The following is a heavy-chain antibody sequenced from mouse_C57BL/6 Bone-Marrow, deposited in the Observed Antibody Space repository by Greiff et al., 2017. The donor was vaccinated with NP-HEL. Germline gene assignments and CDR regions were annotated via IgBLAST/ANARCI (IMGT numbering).Heavy chain of an antibody. CDR1: GYTFTEYT. J-gene: IGHJ1*03. CDR3: ARHGDYFGSSYGYFDV. Sequence: VQLMESGAELVKPGASVKLSCKASGYTFTEYTIHWVKQRSGQGLEWIGWFYPGSGSIKYNEKFKDKATLTADKSSSTVYMDLSRLTSEDSAVYFCARHGDYFGSSYGYFDVWGTGTTVTVSS. V-gene: IGHV1-62-2*01. D-gene: IGHD1-1*01. CDR2: FYPGSGSI.